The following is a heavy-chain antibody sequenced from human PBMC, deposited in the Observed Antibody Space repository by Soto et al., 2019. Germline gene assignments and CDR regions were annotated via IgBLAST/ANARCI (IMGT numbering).Heavy chain of an antibody. Sequence: QITLKESGPTLVKPTQTLTLTCTFSGFSLSTSGVSVGWIRQPPGKALEWLALIYWDDDKRYSPSLSSRLTITKDTSKNQVVRTMTNMDPVDTATYDCAHKMRSRYSVYWGQGTLVTVSS. J-gene: IGHJ4*02. D-gene: IGHD2-15*01. V-gene: IGHV2-5*02. CDR2: IYWDDDK. CDR1: GFSLSTSGVS. CDR3: AHKMRSRYSVY.